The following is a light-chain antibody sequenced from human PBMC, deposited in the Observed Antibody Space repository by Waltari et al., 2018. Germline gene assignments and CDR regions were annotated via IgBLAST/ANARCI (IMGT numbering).Light chain of an antibody. CDR1: SSDVGGYNY. J-gene: IGLJ3*02. V-gene: IGLV2-14*01. CDR3: CSFTSRSTWV. Sequence: QSALTQPASVSGSPGQSITISCTGTSSDVGGYNYVSWYQPHPGKVPKLLIFDVSNPPSGVSNRFSGSKSGNTASLTISGLQAEDESDYYCCSFTSRSTWVFGGGTKLTVL. CDR2: DVS.